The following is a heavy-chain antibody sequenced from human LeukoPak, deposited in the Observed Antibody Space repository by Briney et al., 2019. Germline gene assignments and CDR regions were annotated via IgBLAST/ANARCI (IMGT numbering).Heavy chain of an antibody. CDR3: ASLVDTAMVTEDDAFDI. J-gene: IGHJ3*02. CDR1: GGTFSSYA. V-gene: IGHV1-69*04. D-gene: IGHD5-18*01. Sequence: GSSVKVSCKASGGTFSSYAISWVRQAPGQGLEWMGRIIPILGIANYAQKFQGRVTITADKSTSTAYMELSSLRSEDTAVYYCASLVDTAMVTEDDAFDIWGQGTMVTVSS. CDR2: IIPILGIA.